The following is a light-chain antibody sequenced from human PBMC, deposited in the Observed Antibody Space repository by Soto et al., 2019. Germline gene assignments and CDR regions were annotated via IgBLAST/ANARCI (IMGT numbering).Light chain of an antibody. CDR1: QSVSSY. Sequence: EIVLTQSPATLSLSPGERATLSCRARQSVSSYLAWYQQKPGQAPRLLIYDASNRATGIPARFSGSGSGTDFTLTISSLDPEDFAVYYCQQRSTFLVTFGPGTKVDIK. J-gene: IGKJ3*01. CDR3: QQRSTFLVT. V-gene: IGKV3-11*01. CDR2: DAS.